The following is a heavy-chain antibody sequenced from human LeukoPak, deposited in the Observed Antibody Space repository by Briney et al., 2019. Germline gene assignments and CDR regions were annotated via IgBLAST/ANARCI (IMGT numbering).Heavy chain of an antibody. V-gene: IGHV3-23*01. J-gene: IGHJ3*02. Sequence: PGGSLRLSCAASGFTFSSYAMSWVRQAPGKGLEWVSAISGSGGSTYYADSVKGRFTISRDNSKNTLYLQMNSLRAEDTAVYYCAKDYYGSGSYYTDAFDIWGQGTMVTVSS. CDR3: AKDYYGSGSYYTDAFDI. CDR2: ISGSGGST. D-gene: IGHD3-10*01. CDR1: GFTFSSYA.